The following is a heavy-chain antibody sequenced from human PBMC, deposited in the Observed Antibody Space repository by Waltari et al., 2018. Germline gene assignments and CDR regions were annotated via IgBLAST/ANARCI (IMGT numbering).Heavy chain of an antibody. D-gene: IGHD3-3*01. V-gene: IGHV4-59*01. CDR1: GVSSPSYY. CDR3: AKANTIFGVVRTWYYMDV. CDR2: IYYIGNT. J-gene: IGHJ6*03. Sequence: QVQLQESGPGLVKPSETLSLTCVVSGVSSPSYYWTWIRHSPWKGMEYIGYIYYIGNTHSNPSLKSGLTISWDPSKNEVSLNLTSVTAADTGVYYCAKANTIFGVVRTWYYMDVWGKGTTVTVSS.